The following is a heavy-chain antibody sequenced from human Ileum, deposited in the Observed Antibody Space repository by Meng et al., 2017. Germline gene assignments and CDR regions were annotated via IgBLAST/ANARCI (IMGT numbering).Heavy chain of an antibody. CDR2: ITRKSEGGAI. Sequence: GGSLRLSCAASGFIVSSNFMSWVRQAPGKGLEWVGRITRKSEGGAIDYAAPVKDRFTISRDDSKSMLYLQMNSLKTEDTAVYYCTTYTNYGPRYYFDYWGQGTLVTVSS. D-gene: IGHD4-11*01. V-gene: IGHV3-15*01. J-gene: IGHJ4*02. CDR1: GFIVSSNF. CDR3: TTYTNYGPRYYFDY.